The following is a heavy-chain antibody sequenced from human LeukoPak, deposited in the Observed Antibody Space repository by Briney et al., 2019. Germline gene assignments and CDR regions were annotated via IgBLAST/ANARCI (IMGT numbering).Heavy chain of an antibody. CDR3: ARDGRFGELFDY. J-gene: IGHJ4*02. V-gene: IGHV1-18*01. D-gene: IGHD3-10*01. CDR2: ISAYNGNT. Sequence: ASVKVSCKASGYTFTSHDINWVRKAPGQGLEWMGWISAYNGNTNYAQKFQDRVTMTTDTSTSTAYMELRSLRSDDTAVYYCARDGRFGELFDYWGQGTLVAVSS. CDR1: GYTFTSHD.